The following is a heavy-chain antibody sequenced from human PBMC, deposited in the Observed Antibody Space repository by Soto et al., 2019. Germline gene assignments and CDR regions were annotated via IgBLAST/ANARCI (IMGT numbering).Heavy chain of an antibody. Sequence: PGGSLRLSCAASGFTFSSYAMSWVRQAPGKGLEWVSSISVSGATTYYADSVKGRFTISTDNSKNTLYLKMNSLRAEDTAVYYCAKDCYSITRNELLYDWGQGTLGTV. CDR3: AKDCYSITRNELLYD. D-gene: IGHD2-2*01. J-gene: IGHJ1*01. CDR2: ISVSGATT. V-gene: IGHV3-23*01. CDR1: GFTFSSYA.